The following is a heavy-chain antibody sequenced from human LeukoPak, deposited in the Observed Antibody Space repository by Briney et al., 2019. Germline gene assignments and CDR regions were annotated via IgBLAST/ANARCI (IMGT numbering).Heavy chain of an antibody. CDR2: ISWNSGSI. CDR1: GFTFDDYA. D-gene: IGHD3-22*01. J-gene: IGHJ4*02. Sequence: PGRSLRLSCAASGFTFDDYAMHWVRQAPGKGLEWVSGISWNSGSIGYADSVKGRFTISRDNAKNSLYLQMNSLRAEDTALYYCAKRMGSSGYYYGFDYWGQGTPVTVSS. CDR3: AKRMGSSGYYYGFDY. V-gene: IGHV3-9*01.